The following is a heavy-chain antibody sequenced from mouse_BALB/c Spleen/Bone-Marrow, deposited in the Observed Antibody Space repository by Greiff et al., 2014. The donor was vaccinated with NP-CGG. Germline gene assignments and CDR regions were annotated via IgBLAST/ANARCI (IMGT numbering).Heavy chain of an antibody. Sequence: VQLKESGAELVKPGASVKLSCTASGFKIKDTYIHWGKQRPEQGLEWIGRVDPSNGNTKYDPKFQGKATITADTSSNTAYLQLSSLTSEDTAVYYCANYYYGSSLFAYWGQGTLVTVSA. D-gene: IGHD1-1*01. J-gene: IGHJ3*01. CDR1: GFKIKDTY. V-gene: IGHV14-3*02. CDR2: VDPSNGNT. CDR3: ANYYYGSSLFAY.